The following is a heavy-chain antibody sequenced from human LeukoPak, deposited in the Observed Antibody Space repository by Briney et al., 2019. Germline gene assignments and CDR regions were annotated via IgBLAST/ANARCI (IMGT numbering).Heavy chain of an antibody. D-gene: IGHD3-22*01. CDR1: GYTFTNYY. CDR2: INPSGGST. CDR3: ARDSTYSYHSSGYYLDF. V-gene: IGHV1-46*01. J-gene: IGHJ4*02. Sequence: ASVTVSCKASGYTFTNYYMHWVRQAPGQGFEWMGIINPSGGSTSYAQKFQGGVAMTRDASTSTVYMELTSLRSEDTAVYYCARDSTYSYHSSGYYLDFWGQGTLVTVSS.